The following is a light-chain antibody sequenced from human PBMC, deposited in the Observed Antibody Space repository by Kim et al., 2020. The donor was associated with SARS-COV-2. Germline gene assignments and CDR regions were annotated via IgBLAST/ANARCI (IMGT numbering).Light chain of an antibody. V-gene: IGKV3-20*01. CDR2: GAS. Sequence: SLSPGELPTLACRSSQSVSSSYFAWYQHKPGQAPRLLIYGASSRATGIPDRFSGSGSGTDFTLTISRLEPEDFAVYYCQQYGSSYTFGQGTKLEI. CDR3: QQYGSSYT. J-gene: IGKJ2*01. CDR1: QSVSSSY.